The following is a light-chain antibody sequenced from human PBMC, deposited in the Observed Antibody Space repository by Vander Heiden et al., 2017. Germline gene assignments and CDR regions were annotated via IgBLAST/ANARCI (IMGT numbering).Light chain of an antibody. CDR3: YSTDSSGNHWV. V-gene: IGLV3-10*01. Sequence: SYELTQPPSASVSPGQTARITCSGDALPKKYAYWYQQKSGQAPVLVIYEDSKRPSGIPERFSGCSSETIATLTISGAQVEDEADYYCYSTDSSGNHWVFGGGTKLTVL. CDR2: EDS. J-gene: IGLJ3*02. CDR1: ALPKKY.